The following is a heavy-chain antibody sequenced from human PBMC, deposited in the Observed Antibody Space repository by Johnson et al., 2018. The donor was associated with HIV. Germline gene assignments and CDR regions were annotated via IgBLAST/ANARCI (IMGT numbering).Heavy chain of an antibody. V-gene: IGHV3-66*01. D-gene: IGHD3-22*01. Sequence: EQLVESGGGVVQPGRSLRLSCAASGFTVSSNYMSWVRQAPGKGLEWVSVIYSGGSTYYADSVKGRFTISRDDSNSIAYLQMNSLKTEDTAVYYCTRGGWDSSGYNSPYDAFDIWGQGTMVTVSS. J-gene: IGHJ3*02. CDR1: GFTVSSNY. CDR2: IYSGGST. CDR3: TRGGWDSSGYNSPYDAFDI.